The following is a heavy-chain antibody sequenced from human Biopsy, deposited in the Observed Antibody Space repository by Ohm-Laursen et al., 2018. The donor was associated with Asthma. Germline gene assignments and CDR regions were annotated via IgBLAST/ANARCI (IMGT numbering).Heavy chain of an antibody. J-gene: IGHJ4*02. V-gene: IGHV1-69*13. D-gene: IGHD2-2*01. CDR1: GGTFNTYV. CDR3: ARKAGSCISRTCYSLDF. Sequence: GASVKASCTSLGGTFNTYVIGWGRQAPGHGLEWMGGINSVFGTTTYPQKFQDRVTITADDSTSTVYMELSSLRSENTAVYYCARKAGSCISRTCYSLDFWGQGTLVTVSS. CDR2: INSVFGTT.